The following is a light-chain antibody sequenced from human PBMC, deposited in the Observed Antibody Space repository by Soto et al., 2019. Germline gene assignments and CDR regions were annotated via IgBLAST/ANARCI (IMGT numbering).Light chain of an antibody. V-gene: IGKV3-15*01. Sequence: EIVMTQSPATLSVSPGERATLSCRASQSVSSNVAWYQQIPGQTPRLLIYGASTRATGVPVRFSGSGSGTEFTLTISSLQSEDFAVYYCQQYNNWPPGTFGGGTKVDIK. CDR2: GAS. CDR1: QSVSSN. J-gene: IGKJ4*01. CDR3: QQYNNWPPGT.